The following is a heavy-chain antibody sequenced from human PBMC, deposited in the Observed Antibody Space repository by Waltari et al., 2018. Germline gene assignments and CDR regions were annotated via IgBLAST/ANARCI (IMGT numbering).Heavy chain of an antibody. CDR3: ARAGFVAAGNFDY. D-gene: IGHD6-13*01. Sequence: QVQLQESGPGLVKPSETRSLTCAGSGYSFSSGYYWGWIRQPPGKGLDLIVSIYHSGSTYYNPALKSRVTISVDTSKTQFSLKLSSVTAAVTAVYYCARAGFVAAGNFDYWGQGTLVTVSS. V-gene: IGHV4-38-2*01. CDR1: GYSFSSGYY. CDR2: IYHSGST. J-gene: IGHJ4*02.